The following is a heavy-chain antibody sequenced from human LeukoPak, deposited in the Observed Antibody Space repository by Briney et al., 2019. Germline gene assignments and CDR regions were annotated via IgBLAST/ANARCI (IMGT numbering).Heavy chain of an antibody. J-gene: IGHJ1*01. CDR3: AKGWQQLVFSGGFQH. CDR1: GFTFDDYA. D-gene: IGHD6-13*01. CDR2: ISWNSGSI. V-gene: IGHV3-9*01. Sequence: PGGSLRLSCAASGFTFDDYAMHWVRQAPGKGLEWVSGISWNSGSIGYADSVKGRFTISRDNAKNSLYLQMNSLRAEDTALYYCAKGWQQLVFSGGFQHWGQGTLVTVSS.